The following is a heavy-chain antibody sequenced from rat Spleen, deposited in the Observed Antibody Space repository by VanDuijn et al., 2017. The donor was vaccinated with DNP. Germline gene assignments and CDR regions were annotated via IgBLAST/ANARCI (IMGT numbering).Heavy chain of an antibody. CDR1: GFIFSYYG. CDR2: ITNSGGST. CDR3: AKAGGYSPWYFDK. J-gene: IGHJ2*01. D-gene: IGHD1-11*01. V-gene: IGHV5S23*01. Sequence: EVQLVESGGGLVQPGRSLKLSCAASGFIFSYYGMAWVRQAPKKGLEWVASITNSGGSTYYRDSVKGRFSISRDNAKGTLYLQMDSLRSEETATYYCAKAGGYSPWYFDKWGQGVMVTVSS.